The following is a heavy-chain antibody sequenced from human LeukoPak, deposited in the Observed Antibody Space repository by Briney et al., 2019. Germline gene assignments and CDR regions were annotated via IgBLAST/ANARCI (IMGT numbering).Heavy chain of an antibody. J-gene: IGHJ3*02. CDR3: ARAPRGGAFDI. D-gene: IGHD5-24*01. V-gene: IGHV4-61*08. Sequence: SETLSLTCTVSGGSISSGGYYWSWIRQHPGKGLEWIGYIYYSGSTNYNPSLKSRVTMSVDTSKNQFSLKLSSVTAADTAVYYCARAPRGGAFDIWGQGTMVTVSS. CDR2: IYYSGST. CDR1: GGSISSGGYY.